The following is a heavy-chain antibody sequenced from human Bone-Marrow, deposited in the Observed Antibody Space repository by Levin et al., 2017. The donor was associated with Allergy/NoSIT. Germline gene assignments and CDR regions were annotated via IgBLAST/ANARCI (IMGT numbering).Heavy chain of an antibody. CDR3: AHETHHSNGSYAPSFDF. CDR1: GFSLSTSGVA. Sequence: SGPTLVKPTQTLTLTCTVSGFSLSTSGVAVGWIRLPPGKALEWLALIFWDDDKRYSPFLKNKLTITKDSSKNQVVLKMTNMDPADTATYFCAHETHHSNGSYAPSFDFWGPGALVTVSS. J-gene: IGHJ4*02. V-gene: IGHV2-5*02. D-gene: IGHD3-22*01. CDR2: IFWDDDK.